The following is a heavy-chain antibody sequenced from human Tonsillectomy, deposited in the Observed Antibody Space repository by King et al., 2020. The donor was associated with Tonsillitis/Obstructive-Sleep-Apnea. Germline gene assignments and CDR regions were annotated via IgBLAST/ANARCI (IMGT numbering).Heavy chain of an antibody. D-gene: IGHD1-7*01. J-gene: IGHJ4*02. CDR2: ISYDGSNK. CDR3: ARGPRWVLELRQASFDY. V-gene: IGHV3-30*04. Sequence: VQLVESGGGVVQPGRSLRLSCAASGFTFSSYAMHWVRQAPGKGLEWVAVISYDGSNKYYADSVKGRFTISRDNSKNTLCLQMNSLGAEDTAVYYCARGPRWVLELRQASFDYWGQGTLVTVSS. CDR1: GFTFSSYA.